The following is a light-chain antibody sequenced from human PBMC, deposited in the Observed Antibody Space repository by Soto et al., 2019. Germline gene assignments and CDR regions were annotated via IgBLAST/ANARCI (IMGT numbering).Light chain of an antibody. V-gene: IGKV3-15*01. Sequence: MLMTQSPSTLSVSPGERATLSCRASQSVSSNLAWYQQKPGQAPRLLIYGASTRATGIPARLSGSGSGTDFTLTISGLEPEDFAIYYCQKRGNWPQFGQGTRLEIK. CDR1: QSVSSN. J-gene: IGKJ5*01. CDR3: QKRGNWPQ. CDR2: GAS.